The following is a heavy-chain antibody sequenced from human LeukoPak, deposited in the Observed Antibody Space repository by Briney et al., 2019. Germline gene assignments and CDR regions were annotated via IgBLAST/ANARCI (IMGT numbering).Heavy chain of an antibody. J-gene: IGHJ4*02. V-gene: IGHV1-46*01. D-gene: IGHD1-20*01. CDR2: INPSGGST. Sequence: ASVKVSCKASGCTFTSYYMHWVRQAPGQGLEWMGIINPSGGSTSYAQKFQGRVTMARDTSTSTVYVELSSLRSEDTAVYYCARVGITGTRFEFDYWGQGTLVTVSS. CDR3: ARVGITGTRFEFDY. CDR1: GCTFTSYY.